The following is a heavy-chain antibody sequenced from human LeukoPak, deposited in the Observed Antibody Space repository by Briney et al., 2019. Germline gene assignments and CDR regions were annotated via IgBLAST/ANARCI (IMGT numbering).Heavy chain of an antibody. CDR2: IYHSGST. CDR1: GGSISSYY. J-gene: IGHJ4*02. CDR3: ASLQFGVVRY. V-gene: IGHV4-59*01. Sequence: SETLSLTCIVSGGSISSYYWSWIRQPPGKGLEWIGYIYHSGSTNYNPSLKSRVTISVDTSKNQFSLKLSSVTAADTAVYYCASLQFGVVRYWGQGTLVTVSS. D-gene: IGHD3-3*01.